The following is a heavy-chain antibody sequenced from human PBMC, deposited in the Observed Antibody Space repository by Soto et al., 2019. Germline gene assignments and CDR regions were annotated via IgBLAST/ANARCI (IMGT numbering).Heavy chain of an antibody. CDR1: GFSLSTSGVG. Sequence: QITLKESGPTRVNPTQTLTLTCTFSGFSLSTSGVGVGWIRQPPGKALEWLALIYWDDDKRYRTSLKSRLTITKDTSKSQVVLTMTNMDPVDTATYYCAHRFYPSTGDWDRGMFDYWGQGALVTVSS. V-gene: IGHV2-5*02. D-gene: IGHD2-21*02. J-gene: IGHJ4*02. CDR2: IYWDDDK. CDR3: AHRFYPSTGDWDRGMFDY.